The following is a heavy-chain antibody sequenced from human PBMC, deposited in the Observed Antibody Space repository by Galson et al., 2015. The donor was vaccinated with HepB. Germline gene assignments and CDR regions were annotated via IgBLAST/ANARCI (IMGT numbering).Heavy chain of an antibody. Sequence: SVKVSCKASGYTFTGYYMHWVRQAPGQGLEWMGWINPNSGGTNYAQKFQGRVTMTRDTSISTAYMELSRLRSDDTAVYYCARARVGTTGYYYYMDVWGKGTTVTVSS. V-gene: IGHV1-2*02. CDR1: GYTFTGYY. CDR3: ARARVGTTGYYYYMDV. J-gene: IGHJ6*03. D-gene: IGHD1-1*01. CDR2: INPNSGGT.